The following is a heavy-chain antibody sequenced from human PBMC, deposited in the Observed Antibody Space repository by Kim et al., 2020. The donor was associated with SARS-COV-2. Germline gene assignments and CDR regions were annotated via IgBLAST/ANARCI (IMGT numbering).Heavy chain of an antibody. CDR1: GYTFTSYY. CDR3: ARDRYSSGWSPLPWGYFDY. V-gene: IGHV1-46*01. D-gene: IGHD6-19*01. CDR2: INPSGGST. Sequence: ASVKVSCKASGYTFTSYYMHWVRQAPGQGLEWMGIINPSGGSTSYAQKFQGRVTMTRDTSTSTVYMELSSLRSEDTAVYYCARDRYSSGWSPLPWGYFDYWGQGTLVTVSS. J-gene: IGHJ4*02.